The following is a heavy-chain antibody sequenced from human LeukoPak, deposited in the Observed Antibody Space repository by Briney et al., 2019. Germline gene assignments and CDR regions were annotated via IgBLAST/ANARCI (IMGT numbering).Heavy chain of an antibody. J-gene: IGHJ3*02. V-gene: IGHV4-59*01. CDR2: IYYSGST. D-gene: IGHD6-19*01. Sequence: SETLSLTCTVSGGSISSYYWSWIRQPPGKGLEWIGYIYYSGSTNYNPSLKSRVTISVDTSKNQFSLKLSSVTAADTAVYYCARVDSSGSRDAFDIWGQGTMVTVSS. CDR1: GGSISSYY. CDR3: ARVDSSGSRDAFDI.